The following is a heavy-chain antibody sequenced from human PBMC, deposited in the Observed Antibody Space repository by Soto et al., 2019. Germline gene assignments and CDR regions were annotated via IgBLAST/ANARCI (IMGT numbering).Heavy chain of an antibody. J-gene: IGHJ3*02. CDR3: VADYQYAFEM. D-gene: IGHD3-16*02. CDR1: GFTFSTYS. CDR2: ISSSSSYI. V-gene: IGHV3-21*01. Sequence: PGGSLRLSCAASGFTFSTYSMNWVRQAPGKGLEWVSSISSSSSYIYYADSVKGRFTISRDNAQNSLFLQMSGLRLEDTAVYYCVADYQYAFEMWGQGTTVTVSS.